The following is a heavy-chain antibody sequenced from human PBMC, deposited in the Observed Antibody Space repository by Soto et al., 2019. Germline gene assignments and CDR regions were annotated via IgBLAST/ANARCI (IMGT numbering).Heavy chain of an antibody. V-gene: IGHV1-2*02. CDR2: INPNSGGT. Sequence: XSVKVSCKASVYTFTCYNMHWVRQAPGQGLEWMGWINPNSGGTNYAQKFQGRVTMTRDTSISTAYMELSRLRSDDTAVYNCAREISSSWLRYGMDVWGQGTTVTVSS. D-gene: IGHD6-13*01. CDR1: VYTFTCYN. J-gene: IGHJ6*02. CDR3: AREISSSWLRYGMDV.